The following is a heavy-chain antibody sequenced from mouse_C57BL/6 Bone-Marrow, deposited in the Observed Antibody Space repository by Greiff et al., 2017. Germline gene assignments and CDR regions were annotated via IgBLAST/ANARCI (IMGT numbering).Heavy chain of an antibody. CDR3: TGSNPWFAY. D-gene: IGHD2-5*01. V-gene: IGHV6-3*01. CDR1: GFTFSNYW. Sequence: EVQGVESGGGLVQPGGSMKLSCVASGFTFSNYWMNWVRQSPEKGLEWVAQIRLKSDNYATHYAESVKGRFTISRDDSKSSVYLQMNNLRAEDTGIYYCTGSNPWFAYWGQGTLVTVSA. CDR2: IRLKSDNYAT. J-gene: IGHJ3*01.